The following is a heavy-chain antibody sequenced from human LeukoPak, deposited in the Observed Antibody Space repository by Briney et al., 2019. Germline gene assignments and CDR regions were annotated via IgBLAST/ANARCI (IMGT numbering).Heavy chain of an antibody. J-gene: IGHJ4*02. CDR2: INPSGGST. V-gene: IGHV1-46*01. CDR1: GYTFTSYY. Sequence: ASVTVSCTASGYTFTSYYMHWVRQAPGQGLEWMGIINPSGGSTSYAQKFQGRVTMTRDTSTSTVYMELSSLRSEDTAVYYCARARLPTKYCYDSSGYYSFDYWGQGTLVTVSS. D-gene: IGHD3-22*01. CDR3: ARARLPTKYCYDSSGYYSFDY.